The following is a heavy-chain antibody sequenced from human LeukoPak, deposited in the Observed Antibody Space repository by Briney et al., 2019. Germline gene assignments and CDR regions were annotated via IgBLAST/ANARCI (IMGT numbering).Heavy chain of an antibody. CDR1: GFTFSNFA. CDR3: ARGRPHGNDY. CDR2: MSDSGGTT. V-gene: IGHV3-23*01. D-gene: IGHD4-23*01. J-gene: IGHJ4*02. Sequence: GGSLRLSCAASGFTFSNFAMSWVRQAPGKGLEWVSGMSDSGGTTYYADSVKGRFTISRDNSKNTLYLQMNSLRVEDTAVYYCARGRPHGNDYWGQGTLVTVSS.